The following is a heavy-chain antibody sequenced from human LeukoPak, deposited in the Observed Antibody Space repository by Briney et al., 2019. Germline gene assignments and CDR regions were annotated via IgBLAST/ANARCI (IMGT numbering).Heavy chain of an antibody. CDR3: AKAHRAMVTGSWFDP. V-gene: IGHV3-23*01. CDR2: ISGSGGST. Sequence: GGSLRLSCAASGFTFSSYAMGWVRQAPGKGLEWVSAISGSGGSTYYADSVKGRFTISRDNSKNTLYLQMNSLRAEDTAVYYCAKAHRAMVTGSWFDPWGQGTLVTVSS. J-gene: IGHJ5*02. CDR1: GFTFSSYA. D-gene: IGHD5-18*01.